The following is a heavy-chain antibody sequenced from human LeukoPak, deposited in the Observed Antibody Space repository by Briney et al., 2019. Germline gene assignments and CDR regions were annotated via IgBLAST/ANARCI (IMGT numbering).Heavy chain of an antibody. V-gene: IGHV4-39*01. CDR2: IYYSGST. CDR1: GGSISSSSYY. CDR3: ARPPLYYDFWSGPEPAEYFQH. D-gene: IGHD3-3*01. J-gene: IGHJ1*01. Sequence: SETLSLTCTVSGGSISSSSYYWGWIRQPPGKGLEWIGSIYYSGSTYYNPSLKSRVTISVDTSKNQFSLKLSSVTAADTAVYYCARPPLYYDFWSGPEPAEYFQHWGQGTLVTVSS.